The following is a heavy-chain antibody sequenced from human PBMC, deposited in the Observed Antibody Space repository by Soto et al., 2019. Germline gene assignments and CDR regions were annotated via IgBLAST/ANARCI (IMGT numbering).Heavy chain of an antibody. CDR2: IWYDGSNK. Sequence: QVQLVESGGGVVQPGRSLRLSCAASGFTFSSYGMHWVRQAPGKGLEWVAVIWYDGSNKYYADSVKGRFTTSRDNSKNTLYLQMNSLRAEDTAVYYCARAHYYDSSGYYLTFWGQGTLVTVSS. J-gene: IGHJ4*02. CDR3: ARAHYYDSSGYYLTF. D-gene: IGHD3-22*01. CDR1: GFTFSSYG. V-gene: IGHV3-33*01.